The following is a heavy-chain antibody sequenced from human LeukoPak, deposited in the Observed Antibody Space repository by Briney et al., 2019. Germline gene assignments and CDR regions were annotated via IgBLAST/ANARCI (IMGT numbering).Heavy chain of an antibody. D-gene: IGHD6-19*01. J-gene: IGHJ4*02. CDR1: GFTFSSYG. V-gene: IGHV3-30*02. Sequence: GGSLRLSRKASGFTFSSYGFHWVRQAPGKGLEWMAFIRKDAGKTHYADSVKGRFSISRDISKNTLYLQMNSLRAEDTAVYYCARVRLGEISGWYIFDDWGQGTLVTVSS. CDR2: IRKDAGKT. CDR3: ARVRLGEISGWYIFDD.